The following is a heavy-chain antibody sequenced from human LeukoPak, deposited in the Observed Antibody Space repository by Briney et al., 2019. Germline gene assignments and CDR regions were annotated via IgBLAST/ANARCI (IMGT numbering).Heavy chain of an antibody. CDR3: AVGYCSSTSCYLSGYFQH. J-gene: IGHJ1*01. CDR2: INPSDGAT. D-gene: IGHD2-2*01. V-gene: IGHV1-46*01. Sequence: ASVKVSCKASGYTFTMFYIHWVRQAPGQGLEWMGMINPSDGATTYAQRFQGRVTMTRDMSTTTVYMDLRSLRSEDTAVFYCAVGYCSSTSCYLSGYFQHWGQGTLVTVSS. CDR1: GYTFTMFY.